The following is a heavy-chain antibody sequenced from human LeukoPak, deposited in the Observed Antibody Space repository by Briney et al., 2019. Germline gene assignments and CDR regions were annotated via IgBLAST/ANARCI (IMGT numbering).Heavy chain of an antibody. J-gene: IGHJ4*02. CDR3: ATVPLSWYGTSYYFDY. CDR2: FDPEDGET. D-gene: IGHD3-16*02. V-gene: IGHV1-24*01. CDR1: GYTLTELS. Sequence: ASVTVSFTVSGYTLTELSMHWVRQAPGKGLEWMGGFDPEDGETIYAQKFQGRVTMTEDTSTDTAYMELSSLRSEDTAVYHCATVPLSWYGTSYYFDYWGQGTLVTVSS.